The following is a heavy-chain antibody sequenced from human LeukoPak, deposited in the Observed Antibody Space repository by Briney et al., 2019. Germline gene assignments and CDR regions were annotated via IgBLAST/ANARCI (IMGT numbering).Heavy chain of an antibody. CDR2: ISAYNGNT. CDR3: NLVGATGGEDY. Sequence: GASVKVSCKASGYSFTTYGMNWVRQAPGQGLEWMGWISAYNGNTNYAQKLQGRVTMTTDTSTSTAYMELRSLRSDDTAVYYCNLVGATGGEDYWGQGTLVTVSS. V-gene: IGHV1-18*01. J-gene: IGHJ4*02. D-gene: IGHD1-26*01. CDR1: GYSFTTYG.